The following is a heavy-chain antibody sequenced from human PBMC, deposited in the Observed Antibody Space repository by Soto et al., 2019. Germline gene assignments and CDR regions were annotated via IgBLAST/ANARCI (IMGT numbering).Heavy chain of an antibody. CDR3: ASVPSTSGLYNWFDP. D-gene: IGHD2-2*01. Sequence: GASVKVSCKASGCTFSSYAISWVRQAPGQGLEWMGGIIPIFGTANYAQKFQGRVTITADESTSTAYMELSSLRSEDTAVYYCASVPSTSGLYNWFDPWGQGTLVTVSS. CDR2: IIPIFGTA. CDR1: GCTFSSYA. V-gene: IGHV1-69*13. J-gene: IGHJ5*02.